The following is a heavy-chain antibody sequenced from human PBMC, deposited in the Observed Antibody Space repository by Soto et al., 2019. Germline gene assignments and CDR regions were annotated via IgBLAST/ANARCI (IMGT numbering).Heavy chain of an antibody. Sequence: QVQLVQSGAEVKKPGASVKVSCKASGYTFTSYYMHWVRQAPGQGLEWMGIINPSGGSTSYAQKCQGRGTMTRDTSTSTVYMELSSLRSEDTAVYYCARVLEMTSFDYWGQGTLVTVSS. CDR3: ARVLEMTSFDY. V-gene: IGHV1-46*01. J-gene: IGHJ4*02. CDR1: GYTFTSYY. CDR2: INPSGGST.